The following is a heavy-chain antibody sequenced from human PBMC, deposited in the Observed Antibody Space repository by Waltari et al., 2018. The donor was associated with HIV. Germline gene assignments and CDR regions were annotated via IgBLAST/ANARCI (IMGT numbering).Heavy chain of an antibody. J-gene: IGHJ4*02. CDR2: ISWNSDST. CDR3: TKAESFFHPPDY. D-gene: IGHD3-10*01. V-gene: IGHV3-9*01. Sequence: EVQLVESGGGLVQPGRSLRLYCAASGFTFDDYAMHWVRQVSGKGLEWVSGISWNSDSTGYADSVKGRFTISRDNAKTALYLQMNSLRTEDTALYYCTKAESFFHPPDYWGQGTLVTVSS. CDR1: GFTFDDYA.